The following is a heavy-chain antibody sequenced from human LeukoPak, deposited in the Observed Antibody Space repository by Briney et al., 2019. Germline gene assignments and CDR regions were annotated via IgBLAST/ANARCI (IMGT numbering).Heavy chain of an antibody. CDR3: VGSTCSSTSCYLGWFDP. Sequence: GGSLRLSCAASGFTFSDYYMSWIRQAPGKGLERVSYISSSGSTIYYADSVKGRFTISRDNAKNSLYLQMNSLRAEDTAVYYCVGSTCSSTSCYLGWFDPWGQGTLVTVSS. CDR2: ISSSGSTI. J-gene: IGHJ5*02. D-gene: IGHD2-2*01. CDR1: GFTFSDYY. V-gene: IGHV3-11*01.